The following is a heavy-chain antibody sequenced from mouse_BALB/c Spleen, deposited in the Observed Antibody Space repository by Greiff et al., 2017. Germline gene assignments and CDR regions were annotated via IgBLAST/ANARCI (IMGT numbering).Heavy chain of an antibody. CDR2: ISSGSSTI. D-gene: IGHD1-1*01. J-gene: IGHJ2*01. CDR1: GFTFSSFG. Sequence: EVKVVESGGGLVQPGGSRKLSCAASGFTFSSFGMHWVRQAPEKGLEWVAYISSGSSTIYYADTVKGRFTISRDNPKNTLFLQMTSLRSEDTAMYYCARSAITTVADYWGQGTTLTVSS. V-gene: IGHV5-17*02. CDR3: ARSAITTVADY.